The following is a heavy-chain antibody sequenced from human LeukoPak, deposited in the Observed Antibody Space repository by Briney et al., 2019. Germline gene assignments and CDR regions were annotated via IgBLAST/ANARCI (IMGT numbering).Heavy chain of an antibody. CDR2: INPYSGGT. CDR3: ARTRGFSGYDGFDC. D-gene: IGHD5-12*01. Sequence: ASVKVSCKASRYTFTDYYMHWVRQAPGQGLEWMGWINPYSGGTNYAQKFQGRVTMTRDTSITTAYMEVRRLRSDDTAVYYCARTRGFSGYDGFDCWGQGTLVTVSS. V-gene: IGHV1-2*02. J-gene: IGHJ4*02. CDR1: RYTFTDYY.